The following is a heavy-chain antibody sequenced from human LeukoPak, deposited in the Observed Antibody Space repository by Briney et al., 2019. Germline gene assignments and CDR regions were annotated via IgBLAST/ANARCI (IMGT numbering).Heavy chain of an antibody. D-gene: IGHD3-22*01. CDR2: ISYDGSNK. V-gene: IGHV3-30-3*01. CDR1: GFTFSSYA. Sequence: GGSLRLSCAASGFTFSSYAMHWVRQAPGKGLEWVAVISYDGSNKYYADSVKGRFTISRDNSKNTLYLQMNSLRAEDTAVYYCASLPSYYYDSSGPPDAFDIWGQGTMVTVSS. J-gene: IGHJ3*02. CDR3: ASLPSYYYDSSGPPDAFDI.